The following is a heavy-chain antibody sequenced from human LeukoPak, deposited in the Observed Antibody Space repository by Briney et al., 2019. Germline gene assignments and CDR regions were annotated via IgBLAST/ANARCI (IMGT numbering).Heavy chain of an antibody. Sequence: PGGSLRLSCTTSGFTFRDYGMSWFRQDPGRGLGWLSFIRSKTYSGATDYAASVRGRFVISRDDSESIAYLQMNSLKTEDTGVYYCTRNPHPFCSGVHCPSDSWGQGTLVTVSP. CDR2: IRSKTYSGAT. V-gene: IGHV3-49*03. J-gene: IGHJ4*02. D-gene: IGHD2-15*01. CDR1: GFTFRDYG. CDR3: TRNPHPFCSGVHCPSDS.